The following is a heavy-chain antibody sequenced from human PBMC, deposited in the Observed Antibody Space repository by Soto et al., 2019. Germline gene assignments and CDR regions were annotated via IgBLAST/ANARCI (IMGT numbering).Heavy chain of an antibody. CDR1: GVSVSSGSFY. J-gene: IGHJ4*02. V-gene: IGHV4-61*01. D-gene: IGHD4-17*01. CDR3: ARGATVSQYDY. CDR2: GSYSGTT. Sequence: SETLSLTCTVSGVSVSSGSFYWAWIRQPPGKGLEWIGFGSYSGTTNYKPSLKSRVTISVDTSRSQISLKVSSLTAADTAVYYCARGATVSQYDYWGQGTLVTVSS.